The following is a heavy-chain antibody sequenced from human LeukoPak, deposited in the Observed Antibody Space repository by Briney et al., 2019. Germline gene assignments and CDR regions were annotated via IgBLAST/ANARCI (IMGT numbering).Heavy chain of an antibody. V-gene: IGHV3-74*01. CDR3: AREEAVADKVDY. D-gene: IGHD6-19*01. CDR2: INSDGSST. J-gene: IGHJ4*02. CDR1: GFTFSSYW. Sequence: QAGGSLRLSCAASGFTFSSYWMPWVRQAPGKGLVWVSRINSDGSSTSYADSVKGRFTISRDNAKNTLYLQMNSLRAEDTAVYYCAREEAVADKVDYWGQGTLVTVSS.